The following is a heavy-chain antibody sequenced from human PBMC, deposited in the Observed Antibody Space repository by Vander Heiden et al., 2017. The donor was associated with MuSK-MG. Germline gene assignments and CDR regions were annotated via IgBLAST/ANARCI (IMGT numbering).Heavy chain of an antibody. V-gene: IGHV3-30-3*01. D-gene: IGHD1-26*01. CDR3: ARDHAESGGGAFDI. CDR2: ISYDGSNK. J-gene: IGHJ3*02. CDR1: GFTFSSYA. Sequence: QVQLVESGGGVVQPGRSLRLSCAASGFTFSSYAMHWVRQAPGKGLEWVAVISYDGSNKYYADAVKGRFTISRDNSKNTLYLQMNSLRAEDTAVYYCARDHAESGGGAFDIWGQGTMVTVSS.